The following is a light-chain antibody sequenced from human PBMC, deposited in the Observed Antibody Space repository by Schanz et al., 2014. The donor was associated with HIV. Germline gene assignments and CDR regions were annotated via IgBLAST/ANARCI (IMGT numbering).Light chain of an antibody. CDR1: SSNHGTNA. Sequence: QSALTQPPSGSGTPGQRVPISCSGSSSNHGTNAETSYHPPPGTPPKLPIQSNNQRPSGVPDRFSGSKSGTSASLAISGLQSEDEADYYCAAWDAPWDDSLRGWVFGGGTKLTVL. J-gene: IGLJ3*02. CDR3: AAWDAPWDDSLRGWV. V-gene: IGLV1-44*01. CDR2: SNN.